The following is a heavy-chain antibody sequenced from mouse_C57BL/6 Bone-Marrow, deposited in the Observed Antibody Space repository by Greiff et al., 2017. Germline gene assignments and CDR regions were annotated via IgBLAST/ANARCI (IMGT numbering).Heavy chain of an antibody. CDR2: IYPGDGDT. D-gene: IGHD2-3*01. CDR3: ATIYDGPMDY. CDR1: GYAFSSYW. Sequence: QVHVKQSGAELVKPGASVKISCKASGYAFSSYWMNWVKQRPGKGLEWIGQIYPGDGDTNYNGKFKGKATLTADKSSSTAYMQLSSLTSEDSAVYFCATIYDGPMDYWGQGTSVTVSS. J-gene: IGHJ4*01. V-gene: IGHV1-80*01.